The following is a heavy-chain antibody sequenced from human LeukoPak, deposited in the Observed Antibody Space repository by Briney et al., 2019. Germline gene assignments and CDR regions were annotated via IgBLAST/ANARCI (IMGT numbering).Heavy chain of an antibody. Sequence: GGSLRLSCAASGFTFSSYSMHWVRQAPGKGLEWVSYISSSSSRSTIYYVASVKGRFTISRDNAKNSLYLQMNSLRAEDTAVYYCARDLFGVPDYWGQGTLVTVSS. V-gene: IGHV3-48*01. CDR3: ARDLFGVPDY. J-gene: IGHJ4*02. CDR1: GFTFSSYS. D-gene: IGHD2-21*01. CDR2: ISSSSSRSTI.